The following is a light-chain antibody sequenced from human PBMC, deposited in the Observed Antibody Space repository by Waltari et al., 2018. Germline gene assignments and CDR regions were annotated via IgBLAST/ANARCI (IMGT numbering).Light chain of an antibody. CDR3: QQRTIWSGT. Sequence: VVVTQSPATLSLSPGERATLSCRASQSISTYLAWYQQKPGQAPRLLIYDASNRATGIPARFSGSGSGTDFTLTISSLEPGDFAVYYCQQRTIWSGTFGQGTKVEIK. CDR2: DAS. CDR1: QSISTY. V-gene: IGKV3-11*01. J-gene: IGKJ1*01.